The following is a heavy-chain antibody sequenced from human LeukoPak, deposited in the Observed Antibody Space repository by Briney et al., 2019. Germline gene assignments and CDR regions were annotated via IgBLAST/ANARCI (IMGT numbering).Heavy chain of an antibody. J-gene: IGHJ4*02. D-gene: IGHD3-3*01. CDR3: ARGAYDFWSGYHNDY. V-gene: IGHV4-59*01. Sequence: QVQRQESGPGLVKPSETLSPTCTVSRGSISSYYWSWIRQAPGRGSEWIGYIYYSGSTNYNPSLKNRVTISVDTSKNQFSLKLSSVTAADTAVYYCARGAYDFWSGYHNDYWGQGTLVTVSS. CDR1: RGSISSYY. CDR2: IYYSGST.